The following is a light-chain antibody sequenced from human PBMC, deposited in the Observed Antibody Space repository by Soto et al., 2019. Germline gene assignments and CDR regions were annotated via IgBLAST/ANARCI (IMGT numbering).Light chain of an antibody. CDR1: QSLSSNY. Sequence: EVVLTQSPGTLSLSPVERATLSGMASQSLSSNYLAWYQQRPGQAPRLLIYGASSRAAGIPDRFSGSGSGTDFTLTISRLETEDFAVYYCQQYGSSLTWTFGQGTKVDIK. J-gene: IGKJ1*01. V-gene: IGKV3-20*01. CDR3: QQYGSSLTWT. CDR2: GAS.